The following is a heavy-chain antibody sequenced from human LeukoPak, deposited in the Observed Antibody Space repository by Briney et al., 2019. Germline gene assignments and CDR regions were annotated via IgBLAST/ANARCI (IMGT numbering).Heavy chain of an antibody. CDR2: ISSSSSYI. Sequence: GGSLRLSCAASGFTFSSYSMNWVRQASGKGLEWVSSISSSSSYIYYADSVKGRFTISRDNAKNSLYLQMNSLRAEDTAVYYCARVLRRGELLMGYWGQGTLVTVSS. D-gene: IGHD3-10*01. J-gene: IGHJ4*02. V-gene: IGHV3-21*01. CDR1: GFTFSSYS. CDR3: ARVLRRGELLMGY.